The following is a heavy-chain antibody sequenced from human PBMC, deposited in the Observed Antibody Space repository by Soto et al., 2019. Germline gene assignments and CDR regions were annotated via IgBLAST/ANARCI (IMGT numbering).Heavy chain of an antibody. V-gene: IGHV1-69*13. CDR1: GGTFSSYA. CDR3: ARFGSGSYNAWGNYYGMDV. D-gene: IGHD3-10*01. CDR2: IIPIFGTA. J-gene: IGHJ6*02. Sequence: GASVKVSCKASGGTFSSYAISWVRQAPGQGLEWMGGIIPIFGTANYAQKFQGRVTITADESTSTAYMELSSLRSEDTAVYYCARFGSGSYNAWGNYYGMDVWGQGTTVTVSS.